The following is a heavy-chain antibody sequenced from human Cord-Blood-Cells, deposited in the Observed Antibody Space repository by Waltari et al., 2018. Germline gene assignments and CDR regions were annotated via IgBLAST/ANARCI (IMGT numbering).Heavy chain of an antibody. CDR1: GYTFTGYY. D-gene: IGHD1-1*01. CDR3: ARCPHYQLGSDAFDI. CDR2: INPNRGGT. J-gene: IGHJ3*02. V-gene: IGHV1-2*02. Sequence: QVQLVQSGAEVKKPGASVKVSCKASGYTFTGYYMHWVRQAPGQGLEWKGWINPNRGGTNYAQKCQGRVTMTRDTSISTAYMELSRLRSDDTAVYYCARCPHYQLGSDAFDIWGQGTMVTVSS.